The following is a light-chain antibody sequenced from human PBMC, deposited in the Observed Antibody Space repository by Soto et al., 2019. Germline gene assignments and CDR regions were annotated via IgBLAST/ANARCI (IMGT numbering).Light chain of an antibody. CDR3: QQYGGSPRVT. CDR2: GAS. CDR1: QSVSDNY. Sequence: EIVLTQSPGTLSLSPGERATLSCRASQSVSDNYLAWYQQKPGQAPRLLIYGASSRATGIPDRFSGSGSGADFTLIISRLEREDFAVYYCQQYGGSPRVTFGGGTKVEIK. J-gene: IGKJ4*01. V-gene: IGKV3-20*01.